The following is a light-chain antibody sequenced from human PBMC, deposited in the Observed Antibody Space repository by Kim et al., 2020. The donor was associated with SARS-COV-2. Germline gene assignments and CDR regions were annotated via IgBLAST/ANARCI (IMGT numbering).Light chain of an antibody. J-gene: IGLJ1*01. V-gene: IGLV1-47*01. Sequence: QSVLTQPPSASGTPGQRVTISCSGSSSNIGSNYVYWYQQLPGTAPKLLIYRNNQRPSGVPDRFSGSKSGTSASLAISGLRSEDEGDYYCAAWDESLSGRGVFGTGTKVTVL. CDR3: AAWDESLSGRGV. CDR1: SSNIGSNY. CDR2: RNN.